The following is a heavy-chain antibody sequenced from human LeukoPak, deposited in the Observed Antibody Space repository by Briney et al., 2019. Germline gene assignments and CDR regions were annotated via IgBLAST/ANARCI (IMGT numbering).Heavy chain of an antibody. J-gene: IGHJ4*02. V-gene: IGHV3-48*01. CDR1: GFTFNRNS. D-gene: IGHD1-26*01. Sequence: GGSLRLSCAASGFTFNRNSMNWVRQAPGKRLEWVSYITSSSTTIYYADSVKGRFTISRDNAKNSLYLQMNSLRAEDTAMYYCARDLMGATSGGYWGQGTLVTVSS. CDR3: ARDLMGATSGGY. CDR2: ITSSSTTI.